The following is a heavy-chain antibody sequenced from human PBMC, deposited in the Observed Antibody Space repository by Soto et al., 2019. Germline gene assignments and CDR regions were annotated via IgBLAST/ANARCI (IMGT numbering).Heavy chain of an antibody. D-gene: IGHD1-20*01. CDR1: GFTFSSYA. CDR3: ARGSYNGNHTWHLDL. CDR2: ISYDGSNK. V-gene: IGHV3-30-3*01. J-gene: IGHJ2*01. Sequence: GGSLRLSCAASGFTFSSYAMHWVRQAPGKGLEWVAVISYDGSNKYYADSVKGRFTISRDNSKNTLYLQMNSLRAEDTAVYYCARGSYNGNHTWHLDLCGRGTLVTGSS.